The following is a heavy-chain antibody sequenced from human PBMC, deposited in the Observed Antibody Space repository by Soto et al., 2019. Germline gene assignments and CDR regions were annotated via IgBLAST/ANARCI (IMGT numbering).Heavy chain of an antibody. Sequence: GXSVKVSCKASGYTFTSYYMHWVRQAPGQGLEWMGIINPSGGSTGYAQKFQGRVTMTRDTSTSTVYMELSSLRSEDTAVYYCERERDGYNYYFDYWGQRTLVTVSS. V-gene: IGHV1-46*01. CDR1: GYTFTSYY. J-gene: IGHJ4*02. CDR3: ERERDGYNYYFDY. D-gene: IGHD5-12*01. CDR2: INPSGGST.